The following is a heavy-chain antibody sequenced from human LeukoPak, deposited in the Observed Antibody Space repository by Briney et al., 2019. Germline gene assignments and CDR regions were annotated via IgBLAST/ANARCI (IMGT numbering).Heavy chain of an antibody. Sequence: GGSLRLSCAASEFTFSNYWMSWVRQAPGKGLEWVANIKEDGSEKYYVDSVKGRFTISRDNAKNSLYLQMNSLRAEDTAVYYCAREAVAVASHAFDIWGQGTMVTVSS. CDR3: AREAVAVASHAFDI. D-gene: IGHD6-19*01. J-gene: IGHJ3*02. CDR1: EFTFSNYW. CDR2: IKEDGSEK. V-gene: IGHV3-7*01.